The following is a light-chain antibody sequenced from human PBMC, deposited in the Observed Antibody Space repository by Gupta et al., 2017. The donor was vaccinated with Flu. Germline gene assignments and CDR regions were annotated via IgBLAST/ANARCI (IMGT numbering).Light chain of an antibody. CDR3: SSYTMNILV. Sequence: GISTDVSTHNYVSWYQHYPGKAPKVLIYEVNNRPSGVSDRFSGFKSGSTASLTISGLRPDDEAHYFCSSYTMNILVFGGGTKVTVL. CDR1: STDVSTHNY. CDR2: EVN. J-gene: IGLJ3*02. V-gene: IGLV2-14*01.